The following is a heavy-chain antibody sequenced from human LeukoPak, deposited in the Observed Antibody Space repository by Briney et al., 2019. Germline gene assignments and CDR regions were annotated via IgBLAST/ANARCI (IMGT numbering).Heavy chain of an antibody. J-gene: IGHJ4*02. V-gene: IGHV3-7*01. Sequence: PGGSLRLSCAASGVTFSSYWMSWVRQAPGKGLEWVANIKKDGSEKYYVDSVKGRFTISRDNAKTSLYLHMNSLRAEDTAVYYCARHLSGVTGYTYGRGIDYWGQGTLVTVSS. D-gene: IGHD5-18*01. CDR3: ARHLSGVTGYTYGRGIDY. CDR1: GVTFSSYW. CDR2: IKKDGSEK.